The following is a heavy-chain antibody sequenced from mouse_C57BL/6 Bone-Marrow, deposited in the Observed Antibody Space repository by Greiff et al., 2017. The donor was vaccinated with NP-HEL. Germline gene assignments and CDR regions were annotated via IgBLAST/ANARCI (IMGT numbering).Heavy chain of an antibody. CDR1: GYSITSGYY. V-gene: IGHV3-6*01. Sequence: ESGPGLVKPSQSLSLTCSVTGYSITSGYYWNWIRQFPGNKLEWMGYISYDGSNNYNPSLKTRFSITRDTSKNQFFLKLNSVTTEDTATYYCARNGSSWNWYFDVWGTGTTVTVSS. J-gene: IGHJ1*03. CDR2: ISYDGSN. D-gene: IGHD1-1*01. CDR3: ARNGSSWNWYFDV.